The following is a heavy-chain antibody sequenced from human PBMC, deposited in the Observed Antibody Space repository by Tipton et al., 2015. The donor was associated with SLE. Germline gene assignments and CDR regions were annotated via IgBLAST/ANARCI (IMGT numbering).Heavy chain of an antibody. CDR1: GGSIISNNYY. J-gene: IGHJ5*02. Sequence: TLSLTCTVSGGSIISNNYYWGWVRQPPGKGLEWIGSIYYTGTAYYNSSLKSRVTISVDTSKNQFSLKVNFVIAADTAVYYCARTDGSGSYILNWFDPWGQGTLVTVSS. D-gene: IGHD3-10*01. CDR3: ARTDGSGSYILNWFDP. V-gene: IGHV4-39*07. CDR2: IYYTGTA.